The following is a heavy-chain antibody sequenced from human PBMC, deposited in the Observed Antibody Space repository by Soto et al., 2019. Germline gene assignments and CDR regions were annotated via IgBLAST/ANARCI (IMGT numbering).Heavy chain of an antibody. D-gene: IGHD5-12*01. CDR1: GGTFSSYA. J-gene: IGHJ5*02. CDR2: IIPIFGTA. Sequence: QVQLVQSGAEVKQPGSSVKVSCKASGGTFSSYAISWVRQAPGQGLEWMGGIIPIFGTANYAQKFQGRVTITADEATSTAYMELSSLRSEDTAVYYCASLYSGLPGYNWFDPWGQGTLVTVSS. V-gene: IGHV1-69*01. CDR3: ASLYSGLPGYNWFDP.